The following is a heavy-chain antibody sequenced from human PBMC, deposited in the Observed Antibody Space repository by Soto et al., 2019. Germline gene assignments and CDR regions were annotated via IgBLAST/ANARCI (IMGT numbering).Heavy chain of an antibody. V-gene: IGHV2-5*02. D-gene: IGHD3-3*01. Sequence: QITLNESGPTVVKPTETLTLTCTFSGFSLTTSGVGVGWVRQSPGKAPEWLAFIYWDDDKRYSTSLKSRLTITKDTSKNQVVLTMANVDPADTATYYCVHRVLRAVFGLVTTTAIYFDFWGQGTPVVVSS. CDR3: VHRVLRAVFGLVTTTAIYFDF. J-gene: IGHJ4*02. CDR1: GFSLTTSGVG. CDR2: IYWDDDK.